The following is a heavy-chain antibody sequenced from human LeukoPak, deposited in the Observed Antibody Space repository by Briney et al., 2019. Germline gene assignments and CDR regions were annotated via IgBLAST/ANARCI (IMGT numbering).Heavy chain of an antibody. CDR2: ISAYNGNT. CDR1: GYTFTSYG. Sequence: ASVKVSCKASGYTFTSYGISWVRQAPGQGLEWMGWISAYNGNTNYAQKLQGRVTMTTDTSTSTAYMELRSLRSDDTAVYYCARALGVITFGGVIVTPDNWFDPWGQGTLVTVSS. V-gene: IGHV1-18*01. CDR3: ARALGVITFGGVIVTPDNWFDP. D-gene: IGHD3-16*02. J-gene: IGHJ5*02.